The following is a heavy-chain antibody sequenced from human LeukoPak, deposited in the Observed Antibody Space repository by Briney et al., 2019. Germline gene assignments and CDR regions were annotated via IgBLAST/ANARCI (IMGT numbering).Heavy chain of an antibody. J-gene: IGHJ4*02. Sequence: GGSLRLTCAASGFTFSSYGIHWVRQAPGKGLEWVAVISYEGSNKYYADSVKGRFTISRDNSKNTLYLQMNSLRVEDTAVYYCAKDRAAAGPHYFDYWGQGTLVTVSS. V-gene: IGHV3-30*18. CDR3: AKDRAAAGPHYFDY. D-gene: IGHD6-13*01. CDR2: ISYEGSNK. CDR1: GFTFSSYG.